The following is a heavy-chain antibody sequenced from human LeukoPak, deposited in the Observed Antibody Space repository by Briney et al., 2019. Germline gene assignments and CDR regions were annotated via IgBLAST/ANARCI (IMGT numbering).Heavy chain of an antibody. CDR2: IIPIFGTA. D-gene: IGHD5-18*01. J-gene: IGHJ5*02. V-gene: IGHV1-69*01. CDR3: ARDLGYSYGPRA. CDR1: GGTFSSYA. Sequence: ASVKVSCKASGGTFSSYAISWVRQAPGQGLEWMGGIIPIFGTANYAQKFQGRVTITADESTSTAYMELSSLRSEDTAVYYCARDLGYSYGPRAWGQGTLVTVSS.